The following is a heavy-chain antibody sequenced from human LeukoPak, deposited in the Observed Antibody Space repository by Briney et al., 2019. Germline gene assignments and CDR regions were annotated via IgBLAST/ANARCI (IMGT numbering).Heavy chain of an antibody. D-gene: IGHD2/OR15-2a*01. V-gene: IGHV1-2*02. CDR2: INPNSGGT. J-gene: IGHJ4*02. Sequence: ASVKVSCKASGYTFTGYYMHWVRQAPGQGLEWMGWINPNSGGTNYAQKFQGRVTMTRDTPISTAYMELSRLRSDDTAVYYCGRGIRGSTGVDYWGQGTLVTVSS. CDR1: GYTFTGYY. CDR3: GRGIRGSTGVDY.